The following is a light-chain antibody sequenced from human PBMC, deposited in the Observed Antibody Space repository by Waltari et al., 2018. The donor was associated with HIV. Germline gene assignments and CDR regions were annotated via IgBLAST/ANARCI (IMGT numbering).Light chain of an antibody. J-gene: IGKJ4*01. Sequence: DIGITQSPDPPDVGPDERATINCKSSQSVLYSSNNKNYLAWYQQKPGQPPKLLIYWASTRESGVPDRFRGSGSGTDFTLTISSLQAEDVAVYYCQQYYSTLTFGGGTKVEIK. CDR3: QQYYSTLT. CDR2: WAS. CDR1: QSVLYSSNNKNY. V-gene: IGKV4-1*01.